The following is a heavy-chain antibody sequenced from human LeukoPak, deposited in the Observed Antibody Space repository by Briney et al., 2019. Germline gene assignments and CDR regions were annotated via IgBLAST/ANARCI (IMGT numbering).Heavy chain of an antibody. V-gene: IGHV4-59*01. J-gene: IGHJ6*02. CDR2: IYYSGTT. Sequence: SETLSLTCTVSGGSISNYYWSWIRQTPGKGLEWIGYIYYSGTTNSNPSLKSRVTISVDTSKNQFSLQLRSVTAADTAVYYCAREDPQTTVPEGMDVWGQGTTVIVSS. CDR1: GGSISNYY. D-gene: IGHD4-17*01. CDR3: AREDPQTTVPEGMDV.